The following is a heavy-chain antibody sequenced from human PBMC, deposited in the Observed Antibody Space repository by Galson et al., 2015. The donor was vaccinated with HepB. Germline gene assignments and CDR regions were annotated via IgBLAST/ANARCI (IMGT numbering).Heavy chain of an antibody. CDR1: GYTFTSYT. V-gene: IGHV7-4-1*02. D-gene: IGHD1-26*01. CDR3: ARRLNWEPHYMDF. J-gene: IGHJ4*02. Sequence: SVKVSCKASGYTFTSYTINWVRQAPGQGLEWMGWINTNTGNPTYAQGFTGRFVFSLDTSVSTAYLQISSLKADDTAVYYCARRLNWEPHYMDFWGQGTLVTVSS. CDR2: INTNTGNP.